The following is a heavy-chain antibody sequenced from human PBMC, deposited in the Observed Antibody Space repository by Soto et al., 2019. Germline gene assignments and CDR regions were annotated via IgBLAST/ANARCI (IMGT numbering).Heavy chain of an antibody. CDR1: GGTFSRYA. CDR2: IIPSGGST. J-gene: IGHJ4*02. Sequence: GASGKVSCKASGGTFSRYAISWVRQAPGRGLEWMGIIIPSGGSTSYAQKFQGRVSMTRDTSTSTVYMDLSSLRSEDTAVYYCARDLTGGPTYYDCWRGYSPVDYWGLGTLVTVSS. D-gene: IGHD3-3*01. V-gene: IGHV1-46*03. CDR3: ARDLTGGPTYYDCWRGYSPVDY.